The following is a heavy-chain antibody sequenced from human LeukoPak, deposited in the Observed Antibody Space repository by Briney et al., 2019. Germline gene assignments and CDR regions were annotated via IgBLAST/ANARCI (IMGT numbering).Heavy chain of an antibody. Sequence: KPSETLSLTCSVSGGSISNYFWTWIRQPPGKGLEWIGYIYYSGSTKYNPSLKSRVSISVDTSKNQFSLKLSSVTAADTAVYYCARGAGAGYNLQPFDYWGQGTLVTVSS. V-gene: IGHV4-59*08. J-gene: IGHJ4*02. CDR1: GGSISNYF. CDR3: ARGAGAGYNLQPFDY. D-gene: IGHD5-24*01. CDR2: IYYSGST.